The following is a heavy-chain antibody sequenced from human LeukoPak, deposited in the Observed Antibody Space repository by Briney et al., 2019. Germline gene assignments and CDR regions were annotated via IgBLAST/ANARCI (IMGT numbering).Heavy chain of an antibody. CDR1: GGSFSGYY. CDR3: ARVKALNSWGSSFSRLFYSWFDP. Sequence: SETLSLTCAVYGGSFSGYYWSWIRQPPGKGLEWIGEINHSGSTNYNPSLKSRVTISVDTSKNQFSLKLSSVTAADTAVYYCARVKALNSWGSSFSRLFYSWFDPWGQGTLVTVSS. CDR2: INHSGST. J-gene: IGHJ5*02. V-gene: IGHV4-34*01. D-gene: IGHD6-6*01.